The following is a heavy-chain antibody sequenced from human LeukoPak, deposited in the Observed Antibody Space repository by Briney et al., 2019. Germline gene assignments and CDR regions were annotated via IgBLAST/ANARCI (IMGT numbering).Heavy chain of an antibody. CDR2: INAGNGNT. J-gene: IGHJ4*02. V-gene: IGHV1-3*01. CDR1: GYTFTSYA. D-gene: IGHD3-9*01. Sequence: ASVKVSCKASGYTFTSYAMHWVRQAPGQRLEWMGWINAGNGNTKYSQKFQGRVTITRDTSASTAYMEPSSLRSEDTAVYYCARLAWGYDILTGPPSYFDYWGQGTLVTVSS. CDR3: ARLAWGYDILTGPPSYFDY.